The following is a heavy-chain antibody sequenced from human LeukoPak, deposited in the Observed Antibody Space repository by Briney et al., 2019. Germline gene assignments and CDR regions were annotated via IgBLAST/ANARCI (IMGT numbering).Heavy chain of an antibody. CDR3: AKLSHLGWLPFDY. CDR1: GFTFSSYA. D-gene: IGHD3-3*01. J-gene: IGHJ4*02. Sequence: GGSLGLSCAASGFTFSSYAMSWVRQAPGKGLEWVSAISGSGGSTYYADSVKGRFTISRDNSKNTLYLQMNSLRAEDTAVYYCAKLSHLGWLPFDYWGQGTLVTVSS. CDR2: ISGSGGST. V-gene: IGHV3-23*01.